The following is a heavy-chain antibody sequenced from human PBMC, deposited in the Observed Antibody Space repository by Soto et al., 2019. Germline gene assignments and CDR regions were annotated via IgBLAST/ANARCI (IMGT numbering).Heavy chain of an antibody. CDR2: TYHRSRWYS. J-gene: IGHJ6*02. CDR1: GDTVSSNSVA. Sequence: PSQTLSLTCVGSGDTVSSNSVAWNWVRQSPSRGLEWLGRTYHRSRWYSDYAVSVRSRIDINADTSKNQVSLQLNSVTPEDTAVYYCARSEEDSDYYYYGMDLWGQGTTVTVSS. D-gene: IGHD2-15*01. CDR3: ARSEEDSDYYYYGMDL. V-gene: IGHV6-1*01.